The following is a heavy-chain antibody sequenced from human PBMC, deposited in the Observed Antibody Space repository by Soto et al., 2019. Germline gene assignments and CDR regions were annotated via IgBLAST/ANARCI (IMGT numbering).Heavy chain of an antibody. J-gene: IGHJ6*02. CDR1: GYSFTSYW. D-gene: IGHD3-9*01. CDR2: IDPSGSYT. CDR3: ASLVLEYDTLTGPPSYYYGMDV. V-gene: IGHV5-10-1*01. Sequence: PGESLKISCKGSGYSFTSYWISWVRQMPGKGLEWRGRIDPSGSYTNYSPSFQGHVTISADKSISTAYLQWSSLKASDTAMYYCASLVLEYDTLTGPPSYYYGMDVWGQGTTVTVSS.